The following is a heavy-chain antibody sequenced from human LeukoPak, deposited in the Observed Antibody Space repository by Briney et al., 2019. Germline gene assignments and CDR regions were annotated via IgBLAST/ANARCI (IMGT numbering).Heavy chain of an antibody. CDR2: INTDGSST. Sequence: GGSLRLSCAASGFTFSSYWMHWVRQAPGKGLVWVSRINTDGSSTTYADSVKGRFTISRDNAKNTLYLQMNSLRAEDTAVSYCARVATYYDSSGYNSGYFDYWGQGTLVTVSS. D-gene: IGHD3-22*01. V-gene: IGHV3-74*01. J-gene: IGHJ4*02. CDR1: GFTFSSYW. CDR3: ARVATYYDSSGYNSGYFDY.